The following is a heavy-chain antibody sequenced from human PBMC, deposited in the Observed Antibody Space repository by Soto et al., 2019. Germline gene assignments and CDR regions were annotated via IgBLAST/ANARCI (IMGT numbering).Heavy chain of an antibody. Sequence: SETLSLTCTVSGGSISTYYWSWIRQPPGKGLEWIGNISYSGTTNHSPSLKGRVTISLDRSKNQFSLKLTSVTAADTAVYYFKGNWVFVAGREYFGYWGQGTLVTVSS. CDR3: KGNWVFVAGREYFGY. D-gene: IGHD6-19*01. CDR2: ISYSGTT. CDR1: GGSISTYY. J-gene: IGHJ4*03. V-gene: IGHV4-59*01.